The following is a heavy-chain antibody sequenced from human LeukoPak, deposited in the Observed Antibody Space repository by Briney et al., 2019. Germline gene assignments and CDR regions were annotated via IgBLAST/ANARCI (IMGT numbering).Heavy chain of an antibody. CDR2: ISYDGSNK. V-gene: IGHV3-30*18. J-gene: IGHJ4*02. CDR1: GFTFSSYG. Sequence: KPGGSLRLSCAASGFTFSSYGMHSARQAPGKGLEWVAVISYDGSNKYYADSVKGRFTISRDNSKNTLYLQMNSLRAEDTAVYYCAKDMSGYSDYWGQGTLVTVSS. CDR3: AKDMSGYSDY. D-gene: IGHD5-12*01.